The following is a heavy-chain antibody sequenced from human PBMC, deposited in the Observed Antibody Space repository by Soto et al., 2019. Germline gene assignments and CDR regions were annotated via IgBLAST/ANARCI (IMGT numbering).Heavy chain of an antibody. Sequence: GGLRLSCAASGFTFSNYGMNWVRQAPGKGLEWVSAISGSGDSTYYADSVKGRFTISRDNSKNTLYLQMNSLRAEDTAVYYRAKELGHSEPFDYWGQGTLVTVSS. CDR3: AKELGHSEPFDY. V-gene: IGHV3-23*01. CDR2: ISGSGDST. D-gene: IGHD3-3*02. CDR1: GFTFSNYG. J-gene: IGHJ4*02.